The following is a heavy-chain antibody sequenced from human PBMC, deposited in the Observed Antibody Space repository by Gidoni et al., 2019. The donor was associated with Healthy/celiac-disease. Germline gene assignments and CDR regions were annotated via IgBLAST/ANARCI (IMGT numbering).Heavy chain of an antibody. D-gene: IGHD6-6*01. CDR3: ARDEGSGAAPLDAFDI. Sequence: QVQLVESGGGLVKPGGSLRLSCAASGFTFSAYYISWTRQAPGKGMGWFSYIIRMGSTIYYADSVKGRFTISRDNAKNSLYLQMNSLRAEDTAVYYCARDEGSGAAPLDAFDIWGQGTMVTVSS. V-gene: IGHV3-11*01. J-gene: IGHJ3*02. CDR1: GFTFSAYY. CDR2: IIRMGSTI.